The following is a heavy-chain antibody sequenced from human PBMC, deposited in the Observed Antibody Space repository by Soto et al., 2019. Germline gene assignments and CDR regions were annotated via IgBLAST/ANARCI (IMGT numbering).Heavy chain of an antibody. D-gene: IGHD5-18*01. CDR2: ISYDGSNK. CDR3: ARELGYSCGYNYYYYGMDV. CDR1: GFTFSSYA. Sequence: PGGSLRLSCAASGFTFSSYAMHWVRQAPGKGLEWVAVISYDGSNKYYADSVKGRFTISRDNSKNTLYLQMNSLRAEDTAVYYCARELGYSCGYNYYYYGMDVWGQGTTVTVSS. J-gene: IGHJ6*02. V-gene: IGHV3-30-3*01.